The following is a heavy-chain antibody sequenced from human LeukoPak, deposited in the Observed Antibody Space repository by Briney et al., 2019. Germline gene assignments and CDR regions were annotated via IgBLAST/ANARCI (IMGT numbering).Heavy chain of an antibody. CDR3: ARTCPLLYCSSSFFDP. CDR1: GYTFTSFG. Sequence: ASVKVSCKTSGYTFTSFGISWVRQAPGQGLEWMGWISAYNGDTKSASRFQGRLTMTTDTPTTTAYMDLRSLRSDDTAVYYCARTCPLLYCSSSFFDPWGRGTLVTVSS. D-gene: IGHD2-2*01. CDR2: ISAYNGDT. V-gene: IGHV1-18*01. J-gene: IGHJ5*02.